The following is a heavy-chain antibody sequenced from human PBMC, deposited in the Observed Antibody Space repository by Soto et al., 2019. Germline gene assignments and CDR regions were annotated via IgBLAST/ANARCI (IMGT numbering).Heavy chain of an antibody. CDR3: ARVRGTGDIVAGNYFDY. J-gene: IGHJ4*02. V-gene: IGHV1-69*01. D-gene: IGHD5-12*01. CDR1: GGTFSRYA. CDR2: IIPIFGTA. Sequence: QVQLVQSGAEVKKPGSSVKVSCKASGGTFSRYAISWVRQAPGQGLEWMGGIIPIFGTANYAQKFQGRVTITADESTSTAYMELSSLRSEDTAVYYCARVRGTGDIVAGNYFDYWGQGTLVTVSS.